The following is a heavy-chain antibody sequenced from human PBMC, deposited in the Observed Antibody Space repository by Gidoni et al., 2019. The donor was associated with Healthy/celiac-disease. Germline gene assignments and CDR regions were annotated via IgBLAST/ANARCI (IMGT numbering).Heavy chain of an antibody. Sequence: QVQLQQWGAGLLKPSETLSLTCAVYGGSFSGYYWSWIRQPPGKGLEWIGEINHSGSTNYNPSLKSRVTISVDTSKNQFSLKLSSVTAADTAVYYCARVPYSSGWSKYFQHWGQGTLVTVSS. CDR1: GGSFSGYY. J-gene: IGHJ1*01. D-gene: IGHD6-19*01. CDR3: ARVPYSSGWSKYFQH. CDR2: INHSGST. V-gene: IGHV4-34*01.